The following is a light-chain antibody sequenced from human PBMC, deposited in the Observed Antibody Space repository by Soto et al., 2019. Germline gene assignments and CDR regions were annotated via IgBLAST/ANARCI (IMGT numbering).Light chain of an antibody. Sequence: DIVMTQSPDSLAVSLGERATINCKSSQSVLYSSNNRNYSAWYQQKPGQPPKLLFYWASTRESGVPDRFSGSGSGTDFTLTISSLQAEDVAVYYCQQYYSTPPTFGQGTKVEIK. J-gene: IGKJ1*01. CDR1: QSVLYSSNNRNY. CDR3: QQYYSTPPT. V-gene: IGKV4-1*01. CDR2: WAS.